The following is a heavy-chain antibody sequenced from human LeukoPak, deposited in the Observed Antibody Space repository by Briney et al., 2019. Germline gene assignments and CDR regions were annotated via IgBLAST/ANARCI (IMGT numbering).Heavy chain of an antibody. CDR3: AKHITPNYFDS. V-gene: IGHV4-59*08. Sequence: SETLSLTCTVSGGSISSYYWSWIRQPPGKGLGWIGYIYDSGSTNYNPSLKSRVAFSVDTSKNQVSLKLRSVTAADTAVYYCAKHITPNYFDSWGQGNMVTVSS. CDR2: IYDSGST. J-gene: IGHJ4*02. CDR1: GGSISSYY. D-gene: IGHD3-10*01.